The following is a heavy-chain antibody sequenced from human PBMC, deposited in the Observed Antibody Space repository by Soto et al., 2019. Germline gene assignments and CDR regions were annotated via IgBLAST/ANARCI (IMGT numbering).Heavy chain of an antibody. D-gene: IGHD6-19*01. J-gene: IGHJ4*02. Sequence: EVQLLESGGGVVQPGGSLRLSCAASGFTFTSYPMSWVRQAPGKGLEWVSAISGSGGSTYSADSVKGRFTISRDNSKNTLYLQMNSLIAEDSGVYYCARRSSGWYFDYWGQGTLVTVSS. CDR1: GFTFTSYP. CDR3: ARRSSGWYFDY. CDR2: ISGSGGST. V-gene: IGHV3-23*01.